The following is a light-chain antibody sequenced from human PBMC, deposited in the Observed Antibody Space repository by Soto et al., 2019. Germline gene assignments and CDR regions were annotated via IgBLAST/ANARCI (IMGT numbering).Light chain of an antibody. J-gene: IGKJ3*01. CDR3: HQYGSLPCLFT. V-gene: IGKV3-20*01. CDR2: GSS. CDR1: QSVSSNY. Sequence: EIVLTHSPGTLSLSPGERATLSCRASQSVSSNYFAWYQQKAGQAPRLLIYGSSSRATGIPDRFSGSGSGADFNLAISRLEPEDFAVDLCHQYGSLPCLFTFGPGSKVDFK.